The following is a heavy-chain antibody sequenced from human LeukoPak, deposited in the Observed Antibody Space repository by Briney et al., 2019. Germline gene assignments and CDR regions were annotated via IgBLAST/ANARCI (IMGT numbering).Heavy chain of an antibody. Sequence: ASVKVSCKASGYTFTGYAMHWVRQAPGQRLEWMGWINAGNGNTKYSQKFQGRVTITRDTSASTAYMELSSLRSEDTAVYYCARGFLGSWFDPWGQGTLVTVSS. D-gene: IGHD2/OR15-2a*01. CDR1: GYTFTGYA. CDR3: ARGFLGSWFDP. J-gene: IGHJ5*02. V-gene: IGHV1-3*01. CDR2: INAGNGNT.